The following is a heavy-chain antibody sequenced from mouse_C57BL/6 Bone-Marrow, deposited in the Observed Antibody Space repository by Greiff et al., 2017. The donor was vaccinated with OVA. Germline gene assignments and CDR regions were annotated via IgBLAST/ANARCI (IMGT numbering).Heavy chain of an antibody. J-gene: IGHJ3*01. D-gene: IGHD2-4*01. CDR3: ARPYDYDGAWFAY. Sequence: VQLQQSGAELVKPGASVKLSCKASGYTFTSYWMHWVKQRPGQGLEWIGMIHPNSGSTNYNEKFKSKATLTVDKSSSTAYMQLSSLTSEDSAVYYCARPYDYDGAWFAYWGQGTLVTVSA. V-gene: IGHV1-64*01. CDR1: GYTFTSYW. CDR2: IHPNSGST.